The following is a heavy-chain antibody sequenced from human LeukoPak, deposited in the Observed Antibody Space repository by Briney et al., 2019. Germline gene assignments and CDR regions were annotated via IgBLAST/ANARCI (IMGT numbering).Heavy chain of an antibody. V-gene: IGHV4-39*01. J-gene: IGHJ4*02. Sequence: SETLSLTCTVSGGSIRSSYYYWGSIRQPPGKRLEWIGSIYDSGRTYYNPSLKSRVTIYVDTSKNQFSLELNSVTAADKAVYYCARARGVSTGYRPIDYWGQGNLVTVSS. CDR2: IYDSGRT. CDR1: GGSIRSSYYY. CDR3: ARARGVSTGYRPIDY. D-gene: IGHD3-22*01.